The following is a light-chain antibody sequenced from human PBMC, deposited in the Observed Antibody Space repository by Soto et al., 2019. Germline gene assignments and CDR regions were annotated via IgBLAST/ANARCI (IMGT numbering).Light chain of an antibody. V-gene: IGKV1-5*01. CDR1: QSISRW. CDR3: QQYSRDST. Sequence: DIQMSQSPSTLSASFGDRVTITCRASQSISRWLAWYQQKPGKAPQALIYDASSLKSGVPSRFSGNGSGTKFTLTIASLQPDDFASYYCQQYSRDSTFGQGTKVDIK. J-gene: IGKJ1*01. CDR2: DAS.